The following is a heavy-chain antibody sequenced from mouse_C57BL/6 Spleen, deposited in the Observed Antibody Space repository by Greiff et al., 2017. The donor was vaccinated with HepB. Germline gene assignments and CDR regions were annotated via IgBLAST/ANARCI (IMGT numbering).Heavy chain of an antibody. J-gene: IGHJ3*01. Sequence: EVKVEESGGGLVKPGGSLKLSCAASGFTFSSYAMSWVRQTPEKRLEWVATISDGGSYTYYPDNVKGRFTISRDNAKNNLYLQMSHLKSEDTAMYYCARENYDYGGFAYWGQGTLVTVSA. CDR2: ISDGGSYT. CDR3: ARENYDYGGFAY. CDR1: GFTFSSYA. V-gene: IGHV5-4*01. D-gene: IGHD2-4*01.